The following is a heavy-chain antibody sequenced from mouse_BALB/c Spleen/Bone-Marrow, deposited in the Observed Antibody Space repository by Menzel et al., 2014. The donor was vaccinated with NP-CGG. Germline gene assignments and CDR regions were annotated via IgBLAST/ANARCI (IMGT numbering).Heavy chain of an antibody. V-gene: IGHV5-15*02. CDR3: ATIYYGNSYAMDH. D-gene: IGHD2-1*01. J-gene: IGHJ4*01. CDR2: ISNLAYSI. Sequence: DVQLQESGGGLVQPGGSRKLSCAASGFTFSDYGMAWVRQAPGKGPEWVAFISNLAYSIYYADTVTGRFTISRENAKNTLYLETSSLRSEDTAMYYCATIYYGNSYAMDHWGQGTSVTVSS. CDR1: GFTFSDYG.